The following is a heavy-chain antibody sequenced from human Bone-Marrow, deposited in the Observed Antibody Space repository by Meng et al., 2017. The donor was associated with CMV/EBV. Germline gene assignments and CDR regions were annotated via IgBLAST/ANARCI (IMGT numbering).Heavy chain of an antibody. J-gene: IGHJ5*02. CDR3: ARAKISSIAARKGWFDP. CDR2: INHSGSI. CDR1: GGSFSGYY. Sequence: SETLSLTCAVYGGSFSGYYWSWIRQPPGKGLEWIGEINHSGSINYNPSLKSRVTISVDTSKNQFSLKLSSVTAADTAVYYCARAKISSIAARKGWFDPWGQGTLVTVSS. D-gene: IGHD6-6*01. V-gene: IGHV4-34*01.